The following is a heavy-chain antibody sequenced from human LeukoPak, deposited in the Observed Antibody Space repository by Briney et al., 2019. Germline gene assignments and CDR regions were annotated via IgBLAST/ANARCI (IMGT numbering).Heavy chain of an antibody. Sequence: SETLSLTCTVSGGSISSYYWSWIRQPPGKGPEWIGYIYYSGSTNYNPSLKSRVTISVDTSKNQFSLKLSSVTAADTAVYYCARLDYSNYGPNWFDPWGQGTLVTVSS. CDR3: ARLDYSNYGPNWFDP. CDR1: GGSISSYY. CDR2: IYYSGST. V-gene: IGHV4-59*08. J-gene: IGHJ5*02. D-gene: IGHD4-11*01.